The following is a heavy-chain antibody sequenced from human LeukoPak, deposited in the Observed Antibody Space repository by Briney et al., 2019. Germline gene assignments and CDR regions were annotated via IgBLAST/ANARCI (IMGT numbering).Heavy chain of an antibody. Sequence: PGGSLRLSCAASGFTFSGYAMNWVRQAPGKGLEWVSGISGSGAGTYYADSVKGRFTISRDNSKNTLFLQMNSLRAEDTAVYYCAKGISSSFYYWGQGTLVTVSS. D-gene: IGHD6-13*01. CDR3: AKGISSSFYY. CDR2: ISGSGAGT. CDR1: GFTFSGYA. V-gene: IGHV3-23*01. J-gene: IGHJ4*02.